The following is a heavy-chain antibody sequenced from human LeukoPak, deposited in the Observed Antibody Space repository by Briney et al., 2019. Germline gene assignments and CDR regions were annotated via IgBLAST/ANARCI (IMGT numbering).Heavy chain of an antibody. CDR3: ARGMYCSSTSCPTEYFQH. D-gene: IGHD2-2*01. Sequence: SVKVSCKASGGTFSSYAISWVRQAPGQGLGWMGGIIPIFGTANYAQKFQGRVTITADESTSTAYMELSSLRSEDTAVYYCARGMYCSSTSCPTEYFQHWGQGTLVTVSS. J-gene: IGHJ1*01. CDR2: IIPIFGTA. V-gene: IGHV1-69*01. CDR1: GGTFSSYA.